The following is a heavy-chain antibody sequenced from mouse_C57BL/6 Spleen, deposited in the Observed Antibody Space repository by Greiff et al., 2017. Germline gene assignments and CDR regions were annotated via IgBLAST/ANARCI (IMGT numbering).Heavy chain of an antibody. J-gene: IGHJ1*03. CDR2: IYPGSGST. CDR1: GYTFTSYW. V-gene: IGHV1-55*01. Sequence: QVQLQQPGAELVKPGASVKMSCKASGYTFTSYWITWVKQRPGQGLEWIGDIYPGSGSTNYNEKFKSKATLTVDTSSSTAYMQRSSLTSEDSAIYYCARGYYYGSSYWYFEVWGTGTTVTVSS. CDR3: ARGYYYGSSYWYFEV. D-gene: IGHD1-1*01.